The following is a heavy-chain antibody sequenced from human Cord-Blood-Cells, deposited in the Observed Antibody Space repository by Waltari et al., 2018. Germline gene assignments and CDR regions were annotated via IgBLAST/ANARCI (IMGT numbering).Heavy chain of an antibody. J-gene: IGHJ4*02. D-gene: IGHD5-12*01. CDR2: IIPIFGTA. CDR3: ARDKEDIVATSQFDY. CDR1: GGTFSSYA. V-gene: IGHV1-69*06. Sequence: QVQLVQSGAEVKKPGSSVKVSCKASGGTFSSYAISWVRQAPGQGLEWMGGIIPIFGTANYAQKFQGRVTITADKSTSTAYMGLSSLRSEDTAVYYCARDKEDIVATSQFDYWGQGTLVTVSS.